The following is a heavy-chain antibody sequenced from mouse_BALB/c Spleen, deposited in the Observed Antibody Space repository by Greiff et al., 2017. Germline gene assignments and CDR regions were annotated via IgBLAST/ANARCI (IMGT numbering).Heavy chain of an antibody. V-gene: IGHV2-9*02. CDR3: ARVLGNYLPMDY. J-gene: IGHJ4*01. Sequence: VQLQESGPGLVAPSQSLSTTCTVSEFSLTSYGVHWVRQPPGKGLEWLGVIWAGGSTNYNSALMSRLSISKDNSKSQVFLKMNSLQTDDTAMYYCARVLGNYLPMDYWGQGTSVTVSS. CDR2: IWAGGST. D-gene: IGHD2-1*01. CDR1: EFSLTSYG.